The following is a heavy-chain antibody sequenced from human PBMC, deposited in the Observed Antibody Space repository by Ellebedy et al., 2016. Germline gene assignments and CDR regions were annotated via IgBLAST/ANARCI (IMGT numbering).Heavy chain of an antibody. CDR2: INHSGST. V-gene: IGHV4-34*01. Sequence: SETLSLTCAVYGGSFSGYYWSWIRQPPGKGLEWIGEINHSGSTNYNPSLKSRVTISVDTSKNQFSLKLSSVTAADTAVYYCARHAGMYYYYGMDVWGQGTTVTVSS. J-gene: IGHJ6*02. CDR3: ARHAGMYYYYGMDV. D-gene: IGHD3-10*01. CDR1: GGSFSGYY.